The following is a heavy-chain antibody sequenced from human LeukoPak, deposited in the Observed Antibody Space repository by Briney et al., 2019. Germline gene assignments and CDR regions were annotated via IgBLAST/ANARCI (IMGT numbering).Heavy chain of an antibody. J-gene: IGHJ4*02. CDR2: IYYSGGT. CDR3: TRLRARIVVAPVFGY. Sequence: SETLSLTCTVSGGSISSYYWSWIRQPPVKGLEWIGYIYYSGGTNYNPSLKSRVTISVDTSKNQFSLKLSSVTAADTAVYYCTRLRARIVVAPVFGYWGQGTLVTVSS. D-gene: IGHD3-22*01. V-gene: IGHV4-59*08. CDR1: GGSISSYY.